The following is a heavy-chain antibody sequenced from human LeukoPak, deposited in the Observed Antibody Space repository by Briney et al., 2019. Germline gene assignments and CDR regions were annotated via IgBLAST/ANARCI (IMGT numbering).Heavy chain of an antibody. D-gene: IGHD3-3*01. Sequence: PGRSLRLSCVASGFTFTRNCMHWVRQAPGKGLEWVAGIPHDGSNPYYADSVKGRFTISRDDSKNTQYLQMNSLRIEDSAVYYCATGSDFYYASWGQGTLVTVSS. CDR3: ATGSDFYYAS. V-gene: IGHV3-30-3*01. CDR1: GFTFTRNC. J-gene: IGHJ5*02. CDR2: IPHDGSNP.